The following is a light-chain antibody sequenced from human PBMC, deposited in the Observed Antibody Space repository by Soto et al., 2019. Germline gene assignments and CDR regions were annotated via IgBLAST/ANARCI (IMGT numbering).Light chain of an antibody. CDR3: CSYAGASTYV. CDR1: SSDVGGYNY. V-gene: IGLV2-11*01. Sequence: QSALTQPRSVSGSPGQSVTISCTGSSSDVGGYNYVSWYQHHPGKAPKLMIYDVSKRPTGVPDRFSGSKSGNTASLTISGLQAEDEADYYWCSYAGASTYVFATATKLTVL. J-gene: IGLJ1*01. CDR2: DVS.